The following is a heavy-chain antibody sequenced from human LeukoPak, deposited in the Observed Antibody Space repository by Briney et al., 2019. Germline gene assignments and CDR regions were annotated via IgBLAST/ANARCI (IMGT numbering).Heavy chain of an antibody. V-gene: IGHV4-59*05. CDR2: IYYSGST. CDR1: GGSISSYY. Sequence: SETLSLTCTVSGGSISSYYWSWIRQPPGKGLEWIGSIYYSGSTYYNPSLKSRVTISVDTSKNQFSLKLSSVTAADTAVYYCARLTYLWFGDEYDYWGQGTLVTVSS. J-gene: IGHJ4*02. CDR3: ARLTYLWFGDEYDY. D-gene: IGHD3-10*01.